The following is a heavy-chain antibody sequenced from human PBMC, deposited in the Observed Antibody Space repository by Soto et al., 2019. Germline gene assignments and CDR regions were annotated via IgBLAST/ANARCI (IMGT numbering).Heavy chain of an antibody. V-gene: IGHV1-3*01. CDR2: IGAGDGKT. Sequence: QVQLVQSGAEVKKPGASVKVSCKSSGYRFTQYVIHWVRQAPGQWLEWMGWIGAGDGKTYYSQNFQGRVTITKDTSASTAYMELSSLISEDTAVYYCVRDYASDTGVHLDFWGQGTLVTVSS. J-gene: IGHJ4*02. D-gene: IGHD2-8*02. CDR3: VRDYASDTGVHLDF. CDR1: GYRFTQYV.